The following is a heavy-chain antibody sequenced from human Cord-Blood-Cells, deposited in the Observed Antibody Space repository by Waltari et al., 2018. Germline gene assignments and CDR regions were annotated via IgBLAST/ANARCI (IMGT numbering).Heavy chain of an antibody. CDR2: IIPIFGTA. D-gene: IGHD4-17*01. CDR1: GGTFSSYA. CDR3: ARGGSTVTPRYYYYYGMDV. Sequence: QVQLVQSGAEVKKPGSSVKVSCKASGGTFSSYAISWVRQAPGQGLEWMGGIIPIFGTANYAQKFQGRVTITADESTSTAYMVLSSLRCEETGVYYCARGGSTVTPRYYYYYGMDVWGQGTTVTVSS. V-gene: IGHV1-69*01. J-gene: IGHJ6*02.